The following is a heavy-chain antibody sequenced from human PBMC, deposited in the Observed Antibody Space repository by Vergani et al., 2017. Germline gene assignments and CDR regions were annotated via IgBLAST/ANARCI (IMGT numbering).Heavy chain of an antibody. CDR3: ARVGYCRSTSCYIYYYYMDV. J-gene: IGHJ6*03. Sequence: QVQLVQSGAEVKKPGASVKVSCKASGYTFTSYGISWVRQAPGQGLEWMGWISAYNGKKNYAQKLQGRVTMTTDTSTSTAYMELRSLRSDDTAVYYCARVGYCRSTSCYIYYYYMDVWGKGTTVTVSS. CDR2: ISAYNGKK. D-gene: IGHD2-2*02. V-gene: IGHV1-18*01. CDR1: GYTFTSYG.